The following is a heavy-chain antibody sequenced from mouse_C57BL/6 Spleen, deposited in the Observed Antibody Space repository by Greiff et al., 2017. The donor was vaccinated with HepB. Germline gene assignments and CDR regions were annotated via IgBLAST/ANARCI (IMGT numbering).Heavy chain of an antibody. CDR1: GFTFSSYA. CDR2: ISSGGDYI. CDR3: TRVDYYGRGDYFDY. V-gene: IGHV5-9-1*02. J-gene: IGHJ2*01. Sequence: DVHLVESGEGLVKPGGSLKLSCAASGFTFSSYAMSWVRQTPEKRLEWVAYISSGGDYIYYADTVKGRFTISRDNARNTLYLQMSSLKSEDTAMYYCTRVDYYGRGDYFDYWGQGTTLTVSS. D-gene: IGHD1-1*01.